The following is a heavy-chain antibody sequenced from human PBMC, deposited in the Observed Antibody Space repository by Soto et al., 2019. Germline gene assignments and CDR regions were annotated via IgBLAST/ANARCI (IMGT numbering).Heavy chain of an antibody. D-gene: IGHD5-12*01. V-gene: IGHV4-59*01. CDR3: VREAYIGYGHAIDH. Sequence: ETLSITCAVSGVSISTYYWSWIRQPPGKGLEWIGYNYHSGTTNYNPPLKSRVTISVDTSKNQFSLRLASVTAAETAIYYCVREAYIGYGHAIDHWGQGTLVTVSS. J-gene: IGHJ4*02. CDR2: NYHSGTT. CDR1: GVSISTYY.